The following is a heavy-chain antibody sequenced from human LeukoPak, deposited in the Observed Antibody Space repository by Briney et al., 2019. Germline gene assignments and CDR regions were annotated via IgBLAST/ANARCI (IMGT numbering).Heavy chain of an antibody. CDR2: INPNSGGT. CDR1: GYTFTGYY. D-gene: IGHD5-24*01. CDR3: ARSSTEMVTYVDY. V-gene: IGHV1-2*02. Sequence: GASVKVSCKASGYTFTGYYMHWVRQAPGQGLEWMGWINPNSGGTNYAQKFQGRVTMTRDTSISTAYMELSRLRSDDTAVYYCARSSTEMVTYVDYWGQGTLVTVSS. J-gene: IGHJ4*02.